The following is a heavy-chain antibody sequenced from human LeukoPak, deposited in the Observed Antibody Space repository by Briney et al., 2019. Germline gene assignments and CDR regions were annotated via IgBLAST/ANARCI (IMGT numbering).Heavy chain of an antibody. D-gene: IGHD6-13*01. Sequence: SETLSLTSAVSGYSISSGYYWSWIRQPAGKGLEWIWRIYTSGSTNYNPSLKSRVTISVDTSKNQFSLKLSSVTAADTAVYYCAGENYIAAAAHFDYWGQGTLVTVSS. CDR3: AGENYIAAAAHFDY. CDR2: IYTSGST. J-gene: IGHJ4*02. V-gene: IGHV4-61*02. CDR1: GYSISSGYY.